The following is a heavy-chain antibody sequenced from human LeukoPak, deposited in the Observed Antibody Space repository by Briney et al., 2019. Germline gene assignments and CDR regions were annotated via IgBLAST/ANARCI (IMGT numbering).Heavy chain of an antibody. CDR2: IRSDGSDE. Sequence: GGSLRLSCVASGFTFRNYDMHSVRQTPDRGLEWVAFIRSDGSDEEYTDSVKGRFTISRDNSKNTLYLQMNNLGGEDRALYYCAKTKDDDSWIYSMDVWGKGTTVIVSS. V-gene: IGHV3-30*02. CDR1: GFTFRNYD. D-gene: IGHD6-13*01. CDR3: AKTKDDDSWIYSMDV. J-gene: IGHJ6*03.